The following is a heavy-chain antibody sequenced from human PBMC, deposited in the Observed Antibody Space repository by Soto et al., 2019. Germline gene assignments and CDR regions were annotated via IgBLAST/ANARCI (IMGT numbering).Heavy chain of an antibody. V-gene: IGHV4-31*03. CDR1: GGSISSGGYY. Sequence: QVQLQESGPGLVKPSQTLSLTCTVSGGSISSGGYYWSWTRQHPGKGLEWIGYIYYSGSTYYNPSLKSRVTISVDTSKNQFSLKLSSVTAADTAVYYCARGERIAAAGRPPLDYWGQGTLVTVSS. J-gene: IGHJ4*02. CDR3: ARGERIAAAGRPPLDY. D-gene: IGHD6-13*01. CDR2: IYYSGST.